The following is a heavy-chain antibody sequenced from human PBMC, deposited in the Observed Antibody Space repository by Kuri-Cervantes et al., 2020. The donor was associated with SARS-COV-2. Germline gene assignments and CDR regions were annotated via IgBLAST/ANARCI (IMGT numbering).Heavy chain of an antibody. CDR1: GGSISSYY. CDR3: ARDVPQGSSGYFAYYYYYYYMHV. V-gene: IGHV4-59*12. Sequence: GSLRLACTVPGGSISSYYWSWIRQPPGKGLEWNGYIYNSGSTNYNPSLKSRVTMSVDTSKNQFSLKLSSVTAADTAVYYCARDVPQGSSGYFAYYYYYYYMHVWGKGPTVTVSS. J-gene: IGHJ6*03. D-gene: IGHD3-22*01. CDR2: IYNSGST.